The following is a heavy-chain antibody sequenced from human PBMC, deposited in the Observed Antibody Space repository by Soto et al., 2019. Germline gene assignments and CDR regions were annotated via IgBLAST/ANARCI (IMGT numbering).Heavy chain of an antibody. CDR1: GGTFSSYA. CDR2: IIPIFGTA. V-gene: IGHV1-69*01. D-gene: IGHD6-25*01. J-gene: IGHJ4*02. Sequence: QVQLVQSGAEVKKPGSSVKVSCKASGGTFSSYAISWVRQAPGQGLEWMGGIIPIFGTANYAQKFQGRVTITADESTSTAYMELSSLRSEDTAVYYCARDHAAIRAAAETIACYYWGQGTLVTVSS. CDR3: ARDHAAIRAAAETIACYY.